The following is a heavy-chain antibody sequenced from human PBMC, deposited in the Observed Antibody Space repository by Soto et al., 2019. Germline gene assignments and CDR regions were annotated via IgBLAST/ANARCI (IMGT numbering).Heavy chain of an antibody. CDR3: RRSSRYSTDV. Sequence: TSETLSLTCTVSGASIRSSAYWGWIRQPPGKGLEWIGSIYSIGNTCYNPSLKSGVTISADTSKNQFSLNLISVTAADTAVYYCRRSSRYSTDVWGQGITVTVS. J-gene: IGHJ6*02. CDR2: IYSIGNT. D-gene: IGHD6-19*01. V-gene: IGHV4-39*01. CDR1: GASIRSSAY.